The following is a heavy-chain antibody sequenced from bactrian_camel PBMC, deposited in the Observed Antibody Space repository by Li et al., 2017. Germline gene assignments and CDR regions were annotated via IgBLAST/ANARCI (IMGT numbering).Heavy chain of an antibody. CDR3: ATALAG. Sequence: VQLVESGGGLVQPGGSLRLSCAASGFTFSTYAMSWIRQAPGKGLEWVSTINSDRSNTYYADFVKGRFTISRDNAKNTVYLQMHSLKSEDTALYYCATALAGWGQGTQVTVS. CDR1: GFTFSTYA. J-gene: IGHJ4*01. D-gene: IGHD3*01. V-gene: IGHV3S40*01. CDR2: INSDRSNT.